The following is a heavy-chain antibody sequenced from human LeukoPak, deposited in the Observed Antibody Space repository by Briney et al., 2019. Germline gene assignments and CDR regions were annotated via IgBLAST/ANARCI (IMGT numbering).Heavy chain of an antibody. CDR1: GGPFSGYY. J-gene: IGHJ4*02. D-gene: IGHD7-27*01. V-gene: IGHV4-34*01. Sequence: SETLSLTCAVYGGPFSGYYWNWIRQPPGKGLEWIGEINHNGYTNYNPSLESRVTISVDTSKNQFSLKVYSLTAADTAVYFCARAGPGDRSAVFDYWGQEILVTVSS. CDR2: INHNGYT. CDR3: ARAGPGDRSAVFDY.